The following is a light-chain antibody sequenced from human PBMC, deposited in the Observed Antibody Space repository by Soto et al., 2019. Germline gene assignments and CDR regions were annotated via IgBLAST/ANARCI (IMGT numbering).Light chain of an antibody. CDR3: SSYASSSSYV. V-gene: IGLV2-14*01. CDR2: EVT. Sequence: QSVLTQPASVSGSPGQSITISCTGTSSDVGGYNHVSWYQIHPGKAPKLIIYEVTSRPSGVSYRFSGSKFGNSASLTISGLQAEDEADYYCSSYASSSSYVFGGGTKVTVL. J-gene: IGLJ1*01. CDR1: SSDVGGYNH.